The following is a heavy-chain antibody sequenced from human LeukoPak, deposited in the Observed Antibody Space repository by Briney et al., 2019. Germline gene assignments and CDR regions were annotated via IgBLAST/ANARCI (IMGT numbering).Heavy chain of an antibody. D-gene: IGHD2-15*01. Sequence: GGSLRLSCAASEFTFPMYWMSWVRQAPGKGLEWVADIKQDGSEKYYVDSVKGRFTISRQNAKNSLFLQMNSLRAEDTAVYYCARHRSGGSQDDAFDIWGQGTMVTVSS. J-gene: IGHJ3*02. CDR1: EFTFPMYW. CDR2: IKQDGSEK. CDR3: ARHRSGGSQDDAFDI. V-gene: IGHV3-7*01.